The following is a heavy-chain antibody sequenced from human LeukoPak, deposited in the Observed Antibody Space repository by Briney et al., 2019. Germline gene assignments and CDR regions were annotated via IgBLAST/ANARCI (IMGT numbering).Heavy chain of an antibody. CDR2: ISSSSSTI. Sequence: GGSLRLSCAASGFTFSSYSMNWVRQAPGKGLEWVSYISSSSSTIYYADSVKGRFTISRNNDKTSLYLQMNSLRAEDTAVYYCARECDFWSGGLFDYWGQGTLVTVSS. V-gene: IGHV3-48*01. D-gene: IGHD3-3*01. J-gene: IGHJ4*02. CDR1: GFTFSSYS. CDR3: ARECDFWSGGLFDY.